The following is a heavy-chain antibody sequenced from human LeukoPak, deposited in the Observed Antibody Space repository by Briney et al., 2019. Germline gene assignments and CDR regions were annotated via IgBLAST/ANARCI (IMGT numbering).Heavy chain of an antibody. CDR2: ISSNGYIT. CDR1: GFTFSSLA. Sequence: PGGSLRLSCSASGFTFSSLAMHWGRQAPGKGLEYVSGISSNGYITYYADSVKGRSTISRDNSKNTLYLQMSSLRPEDTAVYYCVNQISGWVYWGQGTLVTVSS. CDR3: VNQISGWVY. J-gene: IGHJ4*02. V-gene: IGHV3-64D*06. D-gene: IGHD6-19*01.